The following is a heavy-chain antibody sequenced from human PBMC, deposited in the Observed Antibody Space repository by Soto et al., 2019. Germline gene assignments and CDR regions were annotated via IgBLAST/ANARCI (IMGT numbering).Heavy chain of an antibody. D-gene: IGHD6-13*01. CDR2: LTATSGRP. V-gene: IGHV3-23*01. CDR3: AKDLRGPEAGTWYLDL. J-gene: IGHJ2*01. CDR1: GFPFSTKS. Sequence: EVQLLESGGGLVQPGGSLRLSCTASGFPFSTKSMTWVRQAPGKGLEWVSALTATSGRPYYADSVKGRFTISRDNSKNTLYLQMNSLGAEDTAVYYCAKDLRGPEAGTWYLDLWGRGTLVTVSS.